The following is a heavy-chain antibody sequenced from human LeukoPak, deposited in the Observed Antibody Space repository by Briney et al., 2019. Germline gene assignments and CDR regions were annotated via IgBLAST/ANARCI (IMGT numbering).Heavy chain of an antibody. CDR1: GFTFSSCEMN. Sequence: NPGGSLRLSCTASGFTFSSCEMNWARQPPGKGLEWIGSIYYSGSTYYNPSLKSRVTISVDTSKNQFSLKLSSVTAADTAVYYCARLGLQFDYWGQGTLVTVSS. D-gene: IGHD5-24*01. CDR3: ARLGLQFDY. J-gene: IGHJ4*02. V-gene: IGHV4-39*01. CDR2: IYYSGST.